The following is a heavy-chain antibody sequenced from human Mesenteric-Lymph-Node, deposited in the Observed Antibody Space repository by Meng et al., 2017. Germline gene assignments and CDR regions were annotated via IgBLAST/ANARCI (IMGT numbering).Heavy chain of an antibody. Sequence: GESLKISCVDSGFTFSSYAMSWVRQAPGTGLEWVSAISGSGGSTYYADSVKGRFTISRDNSKNTLYLQMNSLRAEDTAVYYCAKDEDSSGWALGAFDIWGQGTMVTVSS. CDR1: GFTFSSYA. CDR3: AKDEDSSGWALGAFDI. J-gene: IGHJ3*02. V-gene: IGHV3-23*01. D-gene: IGHD6-19*01. CDR2: ISGSGGST.